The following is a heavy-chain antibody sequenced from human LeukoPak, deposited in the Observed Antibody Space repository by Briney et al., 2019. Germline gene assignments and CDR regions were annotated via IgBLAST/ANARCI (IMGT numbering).Heavy chain of an antibody. CDR1: GFTFSSYW. D-gene: IGHD6-13*01. Sequence: GGSLRLFCAASGFTFSSYWMHWVRHARGKGLVWVSRINSDGSSTSYADSVKGRFTISRDNAKNTLYLQMNSLRAEDTAVYYCARVLYSSSWYLFDYWGQGTLVTVSS. CDR2: INSDGSST. CDR3: ARVLYSSSWYLFDY. J-gene: IGHJ4*02. V-gene: IGHV3-74*01.